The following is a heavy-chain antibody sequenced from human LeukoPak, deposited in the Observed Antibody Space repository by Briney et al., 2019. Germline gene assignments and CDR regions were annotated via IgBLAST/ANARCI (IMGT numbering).Heavy chain of an antibody. D-gene: IGHD3-10*01. CDR1: GFTVSSNY. CDR3: AKGTRKTYGSGSYWVSGYYYYMDV. V-gene: IGHV3-53*05. CDR2: IYSGGST. J-gene: IGHJ6*03. Sequence: GGSLRLSCAASGFTVSSNYMSWVRQAPGKGLEWVSVIYSGGSTYYADSVKGRFTISRDNSKNTLYLQMNSLRAEDTALYYCAKGTRKTYGSGSYWVSGYYYYMDVWGKGTTVTVSS.